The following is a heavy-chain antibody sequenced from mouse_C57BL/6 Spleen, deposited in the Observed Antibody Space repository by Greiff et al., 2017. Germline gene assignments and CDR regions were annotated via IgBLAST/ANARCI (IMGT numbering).Heavy chain of an antibody. Sequence: VQLQQSGPGLVQPSQSLSITCTVSGFSLTSYGVHWVRQSPGKGLEWLGVIWSGGSTDYNAAIISRLSISKDNSKSQVFFKMNSLQADDTAIYYCASPDYYAMDYWGQGTSVTVSS. CDR3: ASPDYYAMDY. J-gene: IGHJ4*01. CDR1: GFSLTSYG. V-gene: IGHV2-2*01. CDR2: IWSGGST.